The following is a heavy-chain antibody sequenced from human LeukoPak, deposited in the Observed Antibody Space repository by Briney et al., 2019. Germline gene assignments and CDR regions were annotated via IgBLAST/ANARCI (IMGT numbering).Heavy chain of an antibody. CDR1: GFTFSSYA. Sequence: GGALRLSCAASGFTFSSYAMSWVRQAPGKGLEWVSAVSGSGGSTYYADSVKGRFTISRDNSKNTLYLQMNSLRAEDTAVYYCAGVLRYFDWLFDYWGQGTLVTVSS. CDR2: VSGSGGST. D-gene: IGHD3-9*01. CDR3: AGVLRYFDWLFDY. V-gene: IGHV3-23*01. J-gene: IGHJ4*02.